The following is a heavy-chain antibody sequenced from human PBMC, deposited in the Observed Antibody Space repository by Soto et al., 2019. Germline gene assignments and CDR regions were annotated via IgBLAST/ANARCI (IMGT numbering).Heavy chain of an antibody. CDR2: ISHDGNNK. V-gene: IGHV3-30*18. CDR1: GFTFSSYG. D-gene: IGHD3-10*01. CDR3: AKASSHYGSGSYYTNDF. J-gene: IGHJ4*02. Sequence: QVQLVESGGGVVQPGRSLRLSCAASGFTFSSYGMHWVRQTPGRGLEWVAVISHDGNNKYHADSVKGRFTISRDNSRNTLYLQMSSLSPEDTAVYYCAKASSHYGSGSYYTNDFWGQGTLVTVSS.